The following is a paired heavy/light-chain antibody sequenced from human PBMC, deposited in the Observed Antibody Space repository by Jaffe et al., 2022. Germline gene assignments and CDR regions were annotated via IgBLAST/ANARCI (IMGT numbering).Heavy chain of an antibody. CDR3: AKDRPPVTIFGVVIPEVFDY. Sequence: EVQLLESGGGLVQPGGSLRLSCAASGFTFSSYAMSWVRQAPGKGLEWVSAISGSGGSTYYADSVKGRFTISRDNSKNTLYLQMNSLRAEDTAVYYCAKDRPPVTIFGVVIPEVFDYWGQGTLVTVSS. V-gene: IGHV3-23*01. CDR2: ISGSGGST. CDR1: GFTFSSYA. D-gene: IGHD3-3*01. J-gene: IGHJ4*02.
Light chain of an antibody. CDR2: AAS. Sequence: AIWMTQSPSLLSASTGDRVTISCRMSQGISSYLAWYQQKPGKAPELLIYAASTLQSGVPSRFSGSGSGTDFTLTISCLQSEDFATYYCQQYYSFPPTFGGGTKVEIK. V-gene: IGKV1D-8*02. CDR3: QQYYSFPPT. CDR1: QGISSY. J-gene: IGKJ4*01.